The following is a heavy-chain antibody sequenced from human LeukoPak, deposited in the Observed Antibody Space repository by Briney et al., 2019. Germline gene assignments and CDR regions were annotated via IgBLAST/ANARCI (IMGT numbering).Heavy chain of an antibody. V-gene: IGHV1-18*01. CDR1: GYTFTRFG. Sequence: ASVKVSCKTYGYTFTRFGINWVRQAPGQGLEWMGWISAYNGNTKIAQNFQGRLTVTTDTSTSTVYMEMRSLRPGDTAVYYCTRASFDYWGQGTLVTVSS. CDR3: TRASFDY. CDR2: ISAYNGNT. J-gene: IGHJ4*02.